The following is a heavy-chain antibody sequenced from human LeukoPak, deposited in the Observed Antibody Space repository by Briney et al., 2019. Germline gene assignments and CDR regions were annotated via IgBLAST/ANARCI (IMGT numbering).Heavy chain of an antibody. Sequence: GGSLRLSCVVSGFTFSTYWMYWVRQAPGKGLVWVSRINTDGSTTNYADSVKGRFTISRDNTKNTLYLQMNTLRAEDTAVYYCVAAGTFDYWGQGALVAVSS. CDR1: GFTFSTYW. V-gene: IGHV3-74*01. D-gene: IGHD6-13*01. J-gene: IGHJ4*02. CDR2: INTDGSTT. CDR3: VAAGTFDY.